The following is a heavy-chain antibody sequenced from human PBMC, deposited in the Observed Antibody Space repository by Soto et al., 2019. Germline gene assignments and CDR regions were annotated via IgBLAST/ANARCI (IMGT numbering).Heavy chain of an antibody. J-gene: IGHJ4*02. CDR2: IYHTGST. V-gene: IGHV4-31*03. CDR3: AGRTARSMFDY. D-gene: IGHD1-26*01. CDR1: GGSVTGGGYY. Sequence: SETLSLTGSVSGGSVTGGGYYWSWIRQLPGKGLEWIGYIYHTGSTFYNPSLKSRVTISLDTSRSQFSLKLTSVTAADTAMYYCAGRTARSMFDYWGQGSLVTVSS.